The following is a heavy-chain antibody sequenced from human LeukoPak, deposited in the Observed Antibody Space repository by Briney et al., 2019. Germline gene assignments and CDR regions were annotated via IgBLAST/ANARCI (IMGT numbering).Heavy chain of an antibody. D-gene: IGHD2-21*01. Sequence: KASETLSLTCTVSGGSISSYYWSWIRQPPGKGLEWIGYIYYSGSTNYNPSLKSRVTISLDTSKNQFSLKLSSVTAADTAMYYCARGDDRSESDAFDVWGQGTMVTVSS. CDR3: ARGDDRSESDAFDV. CDR1: GGSISSYY. CDR2: IYYSGST. J-gene: IGHJ3*01. V-gene: IGHV4-59*12.